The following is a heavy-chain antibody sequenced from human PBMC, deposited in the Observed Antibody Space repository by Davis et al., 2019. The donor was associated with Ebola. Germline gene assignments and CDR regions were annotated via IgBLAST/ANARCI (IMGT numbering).Heavy chain of an antibody. D-gene: IGHD3-10*01. CDR1: GYSFSEYY. CDR3: ASLTYYFGSTNYFYGSTSYFFDY. CDR2: VDPKGGKT. V-gene: IGHV1-69-2*01. Sequence: AASVKVSCKGSGYSFSEYYMHWIQGAPGKGLEWVGLVDPKGGKTVYAEKFKDRVTINADKSTDTVYMELSSLRSEDTAVYYCASLTYYFGSTNYFYGSTSYFFDYWGQGTLVTVSS. J-gene: IGHJ4*02.